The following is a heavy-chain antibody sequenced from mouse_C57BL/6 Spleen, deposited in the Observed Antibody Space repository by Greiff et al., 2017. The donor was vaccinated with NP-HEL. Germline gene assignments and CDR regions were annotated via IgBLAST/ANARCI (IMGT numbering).Heavy chain of an antibody. Sequence: EVKLMESGGGLVKPGGSLKLSCAASGFTFSSYAMSWVRQTPEKRLAWVATISDGGSYTYYPDNVKGRFTISRDNAKNNLYLQMSHLKSEDTAMYYCARGGFPCAYWGQGTLVTVSA. J-gene: IGHJ3*01. V-gene: IGHV5-4*03. CDR3: ARGGFPCAY. CDR2: ISDGGSYT. CDR1: GFTFSSYA.